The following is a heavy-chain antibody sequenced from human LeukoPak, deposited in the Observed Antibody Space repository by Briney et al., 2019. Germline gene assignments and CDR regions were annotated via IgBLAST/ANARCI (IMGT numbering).Heavy chain of an antibody. V-gene: IGHV4-39*07. CDR3: ASTGIAVAGLGY. Sequence: SETLSLTCTVSGGSISSSSYYWGWIRQPPGKGLEWIGSIYYSGSTYYNPSLKSRVTISVDKSKNQFSLKLSSVTAADTAVYYCASTGIAVAGLGYWGQGTLVTVSS. CDR1: GGSISSSSYY. J-gene: IGHJ4*02. D-gene: IGHD6-19*01. CDR2: IYYSGST.